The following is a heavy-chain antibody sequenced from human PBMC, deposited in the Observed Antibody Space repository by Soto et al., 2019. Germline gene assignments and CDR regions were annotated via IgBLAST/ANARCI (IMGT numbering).Heavy chain of an antibody. D-gene: IGHD3-9*01. CDR3: ARGWYYDILTGYYPTTYGMDV. CDR2: ISAYNGNT. CDR1: GYTFTSYG. V-gene: IGHV1-18*01. Sequence: QVQLVQSGAEVKKPGASVKVSCKASGYTFTSYGISWVRQAPGQGLEWMGWISAYNGNTNYAQKLQGGVTMTTDTSTSTAYMELRSLRSDDTAVYYCARGWYYDILTGYYPTTYGMDVWGQGTTVTVSS. J-gene: IGHJ6*02.